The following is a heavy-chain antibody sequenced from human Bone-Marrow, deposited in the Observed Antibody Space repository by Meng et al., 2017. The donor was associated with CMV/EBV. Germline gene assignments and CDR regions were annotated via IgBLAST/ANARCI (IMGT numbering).Heavy chain of an antibody. CDR2: IYSGGST. Sequence: GGSLRFSCAASGFPVSNSYMSWVRQAPGKGLEWVAVIYSGGSTYYADSVKGRLTISRDHSKSTLYLQMINLRAEDTAVYYRATDIIQDSGQTPEGAWGQGTLVTVSS. CDR3: ATDIIQDSGQTPEGA. J-gene: IGHJ5*02. CDR1: GFPVSNSY. D-gene: IGHD5-12*01. V-gene: IGHV3-66*01.